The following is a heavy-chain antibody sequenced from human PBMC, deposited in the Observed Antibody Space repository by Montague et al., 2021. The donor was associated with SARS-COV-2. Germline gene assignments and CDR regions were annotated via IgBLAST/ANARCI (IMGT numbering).Heavy chain of an antibody. CDR3: ARFGSGTLEFDL. CDR1: GXSISTGIYY. D-gene: IGHD1-26*01. V-gene: IGHV4-61*02. Sequence: TLSLTCTVSGXSISTGIYYWSWIRQPAGKGLEWIGRIRTTGHTEYNXCLESRVFMSVDTSTNQFSLSLTSVTAADTAVYFCARFGSGTLEFDLWGQGTLVTVSS. J-gene: IGHJ4*02. CDR2: IRTTGHT.